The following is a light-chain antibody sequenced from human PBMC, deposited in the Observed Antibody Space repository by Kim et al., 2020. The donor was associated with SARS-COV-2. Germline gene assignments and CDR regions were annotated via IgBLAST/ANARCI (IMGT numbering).Light chain of an antibody. CDR1: QSVDIY. V-gene: IGKV3-11*01. CDR3: QQRTKWPPYT. CDR2: DAS. J-gene: IGKJ2*01. Sequence: EIVLTQSPATLSLSPGERATLSCTTSQSVDIYLAWYQQKPGQPPRLLIYDASRRAPGIPARFSGSGSGTDFTLTINSLEPEDFAVYYCQQRTKWPPYTFGQGTKVDIK.